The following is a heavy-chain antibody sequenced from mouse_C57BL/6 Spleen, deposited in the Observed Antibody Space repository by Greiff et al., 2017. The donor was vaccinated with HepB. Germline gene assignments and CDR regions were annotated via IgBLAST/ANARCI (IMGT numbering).Heavy chain of an antibody. CDR3: TRIDSNSYYYAMDY. J-gene: IGHJ4*01. CDR1: GFTFSDAW. CDR2: IRNKANNHAT. Sequence: EVKLEESGGGLVQPGGSMKLSCAASGFTFSDAWMDWVRQSPEKGLEWVAEIRNKANNHATYYAESVKGRFTISRDDSKSSVYLQMNSLRAEDTGIYYCTRIDSNSYYYAMDYWGQGTSVTVSS. V-gene: IGHV6-6*01. D-gene: IGHD2-5*01.